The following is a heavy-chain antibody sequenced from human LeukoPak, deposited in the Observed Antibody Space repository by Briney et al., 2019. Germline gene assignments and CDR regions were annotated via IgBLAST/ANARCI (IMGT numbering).Heavy chain of an antibody. Sequence: PSETLSLTCTVSGGSIGSYDWSWIRQPAGKGLEWIGRTYTSGSTNYNPSLKSRVTMSVDMSKNQFSLKLSSMIAADTAMYYCARVSSSWYQDWYFDLWGRGTLVTVPS. D-gene: IGHD6-13*01. V-gene: IGHV4-4*07. CDR1: GGSIGSYD. CDR2: TYTSGST. CDR3: ARVSSSWYQDWYFDL. J-gene: IGHJ2*01.